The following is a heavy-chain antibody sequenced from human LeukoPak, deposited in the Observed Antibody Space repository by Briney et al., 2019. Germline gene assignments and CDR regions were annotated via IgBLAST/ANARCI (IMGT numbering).Heavy chain of an antibody. J-gene: IGHJ4*02. D-gene: IGHD4-11*01. Sequence: SETLSLTCTVSGYSISSGYYWGWIRQPPGKGLEWIGSIYHSGSTYYNPSLRSRVTISVDTSKNQFSLKLSSVTAADTAVYYCARRDYSNGGFDHWGQGTLVTVSS. CDR1: GYSISSGYY. V-gene: IGHV4-38-2*02. CDR3: ARRDYSNGGFDH. CDR2: IYHSGST.